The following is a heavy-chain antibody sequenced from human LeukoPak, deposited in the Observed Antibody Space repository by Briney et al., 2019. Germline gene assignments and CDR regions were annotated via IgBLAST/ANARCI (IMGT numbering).Heavy chain of an antibody. Sequence: SETLSLTCTVSGGSISSYYWSWMRQPPGKGLEWIGHIYYTGSTKYNPSLKSRVTISKDTSRNQFSLRLSSVTAADTAVYYCARGFIAIVRGSRHNWFDPWGQGTLVTVSS. CDR1: GGSISSYY. D-gene: IGHD3-10*01. J-gene: IGHJ5*02. CDR3: ARGFIAIVRGSRHNWFDP. V-gene: IGHV4-59*01. CDR2: IYYTGST.